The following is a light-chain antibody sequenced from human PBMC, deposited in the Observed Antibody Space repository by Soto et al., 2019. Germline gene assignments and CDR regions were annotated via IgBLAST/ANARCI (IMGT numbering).Light chain of an antibody. V-gene: IGLV4-60*02. CDR3: ETWDSNTHTV. Sequence: QPVLTQSSSASASLGSSVKLTCTLSSGHSSYIIAWHQQQPGKAPRYLMKLEGSGSYNKGSGVPDRFSGSSSGADRYLTISNHQFEDEADYYCETWDSNTHTVFGGGTKLIVL. CDR2: LEGSGSY. J-gene: IGLJ3*02. CDR1: SGHSSYI.